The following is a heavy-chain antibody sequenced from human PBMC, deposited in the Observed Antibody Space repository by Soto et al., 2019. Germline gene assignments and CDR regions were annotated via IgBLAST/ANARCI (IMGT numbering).Heavy chain of an antibody. V-gene: IGHV4-59*08. Sequence: ASETLSLTCTVSGGSISSYYWSWIRQPPGKGLEWIGYIYYSGSTNYNPSLKSRVTISVDTSKNQFSLKLSSVTAADTAVYYCARNLYGDYTPLDYWGQGTLVTVSS. CDR2: IYYSGST. CDR3: ARNLYGDYTPLDY. J-gene: IGHJ4*02. D-gene: IGHD4-17*01. CDR1: GGSISSYY.